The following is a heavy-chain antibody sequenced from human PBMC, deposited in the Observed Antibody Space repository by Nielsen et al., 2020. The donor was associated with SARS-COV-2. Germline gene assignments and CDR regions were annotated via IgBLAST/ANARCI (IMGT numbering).Heavy chain of an antibody. D-gene: IGHD6-19*01. CDR2: INHSGST. J-gene: IGHJ6*03. CDR1: GGSFSGYY. V-gene: IGHV4-34*01. Sequence: SETLSLTSAVYGGSFSGYYWSWIRQPPGKGLEWIGEINHSGSTNYNPSLKSRVTISVDTSKNQFSLKLSSVTAADTAVYYCARGLIYSSGWYHYYYYMDVWGKGTTVTVSS. CDR3: ARGLIYSSGWYHYYYYMDV.